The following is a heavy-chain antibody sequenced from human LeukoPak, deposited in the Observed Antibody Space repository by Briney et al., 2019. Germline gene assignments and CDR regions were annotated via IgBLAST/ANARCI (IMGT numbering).Heavy chain of an antibody. CDR1: GGSVSSGNYY. CDR3: ARRYSGYGLFDY. V-gene: IGHV4-61*01. D-gene: IGHD5-12*01. CDR2: ISYSGST. Sequence: PSETLSLTCTVSGGSVSSGNYYWSWIRQPPGKGLEWIGYISYSGSTNYNPSLKSRVTISVDTSKNQFSLKLSSVTAADTAVYYCARRYSGYGLFDYWGQGTLVTVSS. J-gene: IGHJ4*02.